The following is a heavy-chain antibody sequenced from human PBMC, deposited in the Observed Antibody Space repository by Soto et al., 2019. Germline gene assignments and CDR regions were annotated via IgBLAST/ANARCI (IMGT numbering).Heavy chain of an antibody. D-gene: IGHD5-12*01. CDR1: GGTFSTSA. CDR2: IMPVFPTP. J-gene: IGHJ6*02. CDR3: ARDKDRLQLGGNYFSILDV. Sequence: QVQLEQSGAEVKKPGSSVKVSCKASGGTFSTSAISWVRQAPGQGLEWMGGIMPVFPTPDYAQKFQGRVTITADDSTTTDYLELSRLRSDDTAVYYCARDKDRLQLGGNYFSILDVWGQGTTVTVSS. V-gene: IGHV1-69*12.